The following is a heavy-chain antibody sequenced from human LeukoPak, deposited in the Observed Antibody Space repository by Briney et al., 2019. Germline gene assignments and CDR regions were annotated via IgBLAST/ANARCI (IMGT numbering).Heavy chain of an antibody. CDR1: GGSFSGYH. CDR2: INHSGST. Sequence: SETLSLTCAVYGGSFSGYHWSWIRRPPGKGLEWIGEINHSGSTNYNPSLKSRVTISVDTSKNQFSLKLSSVTAADTAVYYCARGCHYYYDSSGYYGFDPWGQGTLVTVSS. J-gene: IGHJ5*02. V-gene: IGHV4-34*01. CDR3: ARGCHYYYDSSGYYGFDP. D-gene: IGHD3-22*01.